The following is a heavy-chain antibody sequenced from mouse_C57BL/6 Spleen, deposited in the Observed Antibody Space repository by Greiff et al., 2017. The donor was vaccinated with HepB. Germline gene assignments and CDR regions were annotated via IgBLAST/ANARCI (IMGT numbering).Heavy chain of an antibody. V-gene: IGHV5S21*01. D-gene: IGHD3-3*01. CDR1: GFTFSSYA. J-gene: IGHJ2*01. CDR3: TRGTGTGSDY. Sequence: EVKLVESGEGLVKPGGSLKLSCAASGFTFSSYAMSWVRQTPEKRLEWVAYISSGGDYTYYADTVKGRFTISRDNARNTLYLQMSSLKSEDTAMYYCTRGTGTGSDYWGQGTTLTVSS. CDR2: ISSGGDYT.